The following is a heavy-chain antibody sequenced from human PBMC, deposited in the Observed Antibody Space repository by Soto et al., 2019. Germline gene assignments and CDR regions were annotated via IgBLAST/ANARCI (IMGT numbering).Heavy chain of an antibody. V-gene: IGHV4-59*08. Sequence: PSETLSLTCTVSVGSVSSYYWCWIRQPRGKGLEWIEYMYYGGRTNYNPSLKSRVTISVDTSKMQVSLKLSSVTAADTAVYFCARGTPSPLIVRSSRGPWFDPWGQGTLVTVSS. CDR3: ARGTPSPLIVRSSRGPWFDP. D-gene: IGHD2-15*01. J-gene: IGHJ5*02. CDR2: MYYGGRT. CDR1: VGSVSSYY.